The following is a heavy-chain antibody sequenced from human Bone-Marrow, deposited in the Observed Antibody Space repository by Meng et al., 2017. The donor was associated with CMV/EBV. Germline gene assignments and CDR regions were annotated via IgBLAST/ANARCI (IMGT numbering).Heavy chain of an antibody. D-gene: IGHD1-26*01. J-gene: IGHJ3*02. Sequence: SVKVSCKASGGTFSSYAISWVRQAPGQGLERMGGIIPILGIANYAQKFQGRVTITADKSTSTAYMELSSLRSEDTAVYYCARGVPSGSYAFDIWGQGTMVTVSS. CDR2: IIPILGIA. CDR1: GGTFSSYA. V-gene: IGHV1-69*10. CDR3: ARGVPSGSYAFDI.